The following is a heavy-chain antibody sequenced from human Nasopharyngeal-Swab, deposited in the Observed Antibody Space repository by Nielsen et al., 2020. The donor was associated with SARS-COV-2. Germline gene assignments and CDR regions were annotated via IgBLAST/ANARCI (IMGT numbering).Heavy chain of an antibody. Sequence: GESLKISCAASGFTFSSYWMSWVRQAPGKGLEWVANIKQDGSEKYYVDSVKGRFTISRDNAKNSLYLQMNSLRAEDTAVYYCARDTVTLGPYYDFWSGYLTPDAFDIWGQGTMATVSS. CDR2: IKQDGSEK. D-gene: IGHD3-3*01. CDR1: GFTFSSYW. V-gene: IGHV3-7*01. CDR3: ARDTVTLGPYYDFWSGYLTPDAFDI. J-gene: IGHJ3*02.